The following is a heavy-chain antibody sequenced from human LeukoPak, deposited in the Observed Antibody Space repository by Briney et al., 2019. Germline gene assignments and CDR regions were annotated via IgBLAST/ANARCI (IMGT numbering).Heavy chain of an antibody. V-gene: IGHV3-30*04. J-gene: IGHJ5*02. CDR2: VSYDGSYK. D-gene: IGHD3-10*01. CDR3: ARDAWSWFGEGWFDP. CDR1: GFTFSNFA. Sequence: PGGSLRLSCAATGFTFSNFAMHWVRQAPGKGLEWVAVVSYDGSYKYYADSVKGRFTISRDNSKNTLYLQMNSLRAEDTAVYYCARDAWSWFGEGWFDPWGQGTLVTVSS.